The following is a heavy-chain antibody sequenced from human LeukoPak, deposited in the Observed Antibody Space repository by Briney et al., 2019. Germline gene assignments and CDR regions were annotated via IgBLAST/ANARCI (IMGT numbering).Heavy chain of an antibody. CDR1: GGSISSSDW. CDR3: ARDPHCSSTNCPFDF. V-gene: IGHV4-4*02. D-gene: IGHD2-2*01. J-gene: IGHJ4*02. CDR2: IWRSDHT. Sequence: KPSETLSLTCAVSGGSISSSDWWSWVRQPPGRGLEWIGYIWRSDHTNYNPSLKSRVTMSLDKSKNQFSLRLSSVTAADTAVYYRARDPHCSSTNCPFDFWGLGTLVIVSS.